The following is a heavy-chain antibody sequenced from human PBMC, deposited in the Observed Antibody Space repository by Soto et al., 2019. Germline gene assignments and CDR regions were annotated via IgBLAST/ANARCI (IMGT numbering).Heavy chain of an antibody. Sequence: GGSLRLSCTASGFSFSNYGMNWVRQTPGKGLEWVSSISGSANSAHYADSVKGRFTISRDNSKNILYLQMDSLRVEDSGVYYCAKSWSGWYHDYWGQGTLVTVSS. D-gene: IGHD6-19*01. V-gene: IGHV3-23*01. CDR2: ISGSANSA. CDR3: AKSWSGWYHDY. CDR1: GFSFSNYG. J-gene: IGHJ4*02.